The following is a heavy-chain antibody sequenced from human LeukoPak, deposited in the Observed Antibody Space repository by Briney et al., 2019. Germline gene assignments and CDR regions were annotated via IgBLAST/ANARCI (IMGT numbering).Heavy chain of an antibody. D-gene: IGHD2-21*01. J-gene: IGHJ3*02. Sequence: AGGSLRLSCAASGFTFSDYYMSWIRQAPGKGLEWVSYISSSSSYTNYADSVKGRFTISRDNAKNSLYLQMNSLRAEDTGVYYCARVSRGGGAAAHAFDIWGQGTMVTVSS. CDR3: ARVSRGGGAAAHAFDI. CDR2: ISSSSSYT. CDR1: GFTFSDYY. V-gene: IGHV3-11*05.